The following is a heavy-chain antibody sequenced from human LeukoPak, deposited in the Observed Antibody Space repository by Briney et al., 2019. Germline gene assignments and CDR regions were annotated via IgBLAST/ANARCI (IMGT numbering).Heavy chain of an antibody. CDR1: GFTFDDYA. CDR2: ISWNSGSI. J-gene: IGHJ3*02. V-gene: IGHV3-9*03. D-gene: IGHD6-13*01. Sequence: GGSLRLSCAASGFTFDDYAMHWVRQAPGKGLEWVSGISWNSGSIGYADSVKGRFTISRDNAKNSLYLQMNSLRAEDMALYYCQKATLRKAAAHDAFDIWGQGTMVTVSS. CDR3: QKATLRKAAAHDAFDI.